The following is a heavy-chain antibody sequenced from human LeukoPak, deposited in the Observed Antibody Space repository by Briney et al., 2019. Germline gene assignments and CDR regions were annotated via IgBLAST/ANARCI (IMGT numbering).Heavy chain of an antibody. CDR3: TTDLGTYYHGSERLIPIDY. Sequence: GGSLRLSCADSGFTLTNAWMSWVRQAPGKGLEWIGRIKSKTDGETTNYAEPVRGRFTISGDDSKSAVYLQMNSLKIEDIAVYYCTTDLGTYYHGSERLIPIDYWGQGTLVTVSS. V-gene: IGHV3-15*01. D-gene: IGHD3-10*01. CDR2: IKSKTDGETT. J-gene: IGHJ4*02. CDR1: GFTLTNAW.